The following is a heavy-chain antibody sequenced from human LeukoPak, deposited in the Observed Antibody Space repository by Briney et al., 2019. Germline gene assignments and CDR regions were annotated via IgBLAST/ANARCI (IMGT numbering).Heavy chain of an antibody. V-gene: IGHV3-33*01. CDR2: IWYDGSNK. CDR3: AREAPGDILTGLRWYYFDY. J-gene: IGHJ4*02. Sequence: PGGSLRLSCAASGFTFSGYGMHWVRQAPGKGLEWVAVIWYDGSNKYYADSVKGRFTISRDNSKNTLYLQMNSLRAEDTAVYYCAREAPGDILTGLRWYYFDYWGQGTLVTVSS. CDR1: GFTFSGYG. D-gene: IGHD3-9*01.